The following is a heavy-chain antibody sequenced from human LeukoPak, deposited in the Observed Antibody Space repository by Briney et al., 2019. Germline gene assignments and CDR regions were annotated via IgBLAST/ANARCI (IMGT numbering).Heavy chain of an antibody. J-gene: IGHJ5*02. Sequence: SETLSLTCIVSGYSISSDYCWGWIRQAPGKGLEWIGSISHRGSPYYNPSLQSRVTMSADTPNNQFSLRLSSVTAADTAVYYCARDGGFYYTASPNSWFDPWGQGILVTVSS. CDR1: GYSISSDYC. D-gene: IGHD2-15*01. V-gene: IGHV4-38-2*02. CDR3: ARDGGFYYTASPNSWFDP. CDR2: ISHRGSP.